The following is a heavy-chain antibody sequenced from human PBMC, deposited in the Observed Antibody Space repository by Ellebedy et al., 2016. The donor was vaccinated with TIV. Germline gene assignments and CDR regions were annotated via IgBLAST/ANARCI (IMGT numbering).Heavy chain of an antibody. V-gene: IGHV3-48*01. CDR2: IGGSGSTI. CDR1: GLTFSTYS. Sequence: GESLKISCVGSGLTFSTYSFNWVRQAPGKGLEWVSYIGGSGSTINYADSVKGRFTVSRDNAKDSLYLQMDSLRADDTAVYYCARAGDYDLLSPAGGYWGQGTLVTVSS. D-gene: IGHD3-22*01. CDR3: ARAGDYDLLSPAGGY. J-gene: IGHJ4*02.